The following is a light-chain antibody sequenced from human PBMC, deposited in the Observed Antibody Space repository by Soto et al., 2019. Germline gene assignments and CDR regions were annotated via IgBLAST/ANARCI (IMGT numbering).Light chain of an antibody. Sequence: QSALTQPPSASGSPGQSVTISCTGTSSDVGGYNYVSWYQQHPGKAPKLMIYEVSKRPSGVPDRFSGSKSGNKASLTVSGLQAEDEDDYYSSSYAGSNNFYVSGTRTKVTVL. CDR3: SSYAGSNNFYV. CDR1: SSDVGGYNY. V-gene: IGLV2-8*01. J-gene: IGLJ1*01. CDR2: EVS.